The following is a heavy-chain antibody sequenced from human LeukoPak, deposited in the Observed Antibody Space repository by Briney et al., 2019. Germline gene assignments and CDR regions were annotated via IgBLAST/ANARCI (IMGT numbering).Heavy chain of an antibody. CDR1: GFTFRDFG. Sequence: GGSLRLSCAASGFTFRDFGMHWVRQAPGKGLEWVAIISYDGRSNYADFVKGRFTISRDNPKNTVYLQMSSVRPEDTAVYYCARDLRGDYYYGMDVWGQGTTVTVSS. CDR2: ISYDGRS. D-gene: IGHD5-12*01. CDR3: ARDLRGDYYYGMDV. V-gene: IGHV3-30*03. J-gene: IGHJ6*02.